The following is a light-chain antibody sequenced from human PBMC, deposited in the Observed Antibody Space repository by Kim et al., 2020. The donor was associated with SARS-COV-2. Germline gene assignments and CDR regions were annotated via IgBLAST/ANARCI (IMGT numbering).Light chain of an antibody. Sequence: GQTLTISCTGTSSDVGGYDYVSWYQQHPGKAPILIIYHVINRPSGVSSRFSGSKSGNTASLTISGLQAEDEADYYCSSYASSTSYVFGTGTKVTVL. CDR2: HVI. CDR1: SSDVGGYDY. CDR3: SSYASSTSYV. J-gene: IGLJ1*01. V-gene: IGLV2-14*03.